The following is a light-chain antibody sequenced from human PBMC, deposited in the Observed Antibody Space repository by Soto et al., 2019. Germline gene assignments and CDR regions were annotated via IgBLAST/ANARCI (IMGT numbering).Light chain of an antibody. CDR3: NSYTSSITLV. CDR2: EVN. V-gene: IGLV2-14*01. J-gene: IGLJ1*01. Sequence: QSVLTQSASVSGSPGQSITISCTGTSSDVGGYNYVSWYQQHPGKAPKLMIYEVNNRPSGVSNRFSASKSGNTASLTISGLQAEDEADYYCNSYTSSITLVFGTGTKVTVL. CDR1: SSDVGGYNY.